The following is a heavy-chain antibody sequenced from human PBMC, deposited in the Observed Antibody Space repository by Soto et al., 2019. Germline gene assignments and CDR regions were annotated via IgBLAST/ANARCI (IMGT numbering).Heavy chain of an antibody. CDR3: ASLEVAWFGGRFDY. D-gene: IGHD3-10*01. CDR1: GGSISRYY. J-gene: IGHJ4*02. CDR2: IYYSGST. V-gene: IGHV4-59*01. Sequence: VQLQESGPGLVKPSETLSLTCTVSGGSISRYYWSWIRQPPGKGLEWIGYIYYSGSTNYNPSLKSRVSISVDTSKNQFSLKLSSVTAADTAVYYCASLEVAWFGGRFDYWGQGTLVTVSS.